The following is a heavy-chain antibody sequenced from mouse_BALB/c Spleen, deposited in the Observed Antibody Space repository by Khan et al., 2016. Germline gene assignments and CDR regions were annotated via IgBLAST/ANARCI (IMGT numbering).Heavy chain of an antibody. CDR2: FYPGSGSI. V-gene: IGHV1-62-2*01. CDR1: GYTFTEYI. Sequence: QVQLKQSGAELVKPGASVKLSCQASGYTFTEYIIHWVKLRSGQGLEWIGWFYPGSGSIKYNEKFKDKATLTADKSSSTVYMELSRLTSEDSAVYFCARHEGRTMITTVYFDYWGQSTTLPVSS. J-gene: IGHJ2*01. D-gene: IGHD2-4*01. CDR3: ARHEGRTMITTVYFDY.